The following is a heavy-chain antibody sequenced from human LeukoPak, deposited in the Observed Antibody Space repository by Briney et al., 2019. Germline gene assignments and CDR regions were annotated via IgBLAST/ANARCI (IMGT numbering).Heavy chain of an antibody. CDR1: GGSISSYY. Sequence: SETLSLTCTVSGGSISSYYWSWIRQPPGKGLEWIGYIYDSGSTSYNPSLKSRVTISVDTSKNQFSLKLSSVTAADTAVYYCARSWELYYFDCWGQGILVTVSS. CDR3: ARSWELYYFDC. J-gene: IGHJ4*02. CDR2: IYDSGST. D-gene: IGHD4-23*01. V-gene: IGHV4-59*01.